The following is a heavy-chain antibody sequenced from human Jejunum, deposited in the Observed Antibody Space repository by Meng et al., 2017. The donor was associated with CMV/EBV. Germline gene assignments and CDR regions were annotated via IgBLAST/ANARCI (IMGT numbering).Heavy chain of an antibody. D-gene: IGHD6-19*01. V-gene: IGHV4-61*02. CDR3: GLAETGKFSY. Sequence: QLQLQESGAGLVKPSQTLSLTCTVSGGSISSGNYYWSWIRQPAGKGLEWIGRIYTSGIPNYNPSLRSRVTISLDTSKNHFFLHLTSVIGADKAVYYCGLAETGKFSYWGQGALVTVSS. CDR1: GGSISSGNYY. J-gene: IGHJ4*02. CDR2: IYTSGIP.